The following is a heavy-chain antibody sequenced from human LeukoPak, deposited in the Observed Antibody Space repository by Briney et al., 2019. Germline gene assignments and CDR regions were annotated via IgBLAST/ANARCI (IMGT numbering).Heavy chain of an antibody. CDR1: GDSVSSNSAA. CDR2: TYCRSKWYN. V-gene: IGHV6-1*01. CDR3: ARVCFFGFGEVAWFDP. D-gene: IGHD3-10*01. Sequence: SQTLSLTCAISGDSVSSNSAAWNWIRQSPSRGLEWLGRTYCRSKWYNDYAVSVKSRITIKPDTSKNQFSLQLNSVTPEDTAVYYCARVCFFGFGEVAWFDPWGQGTLVTVSS. J-gene: IGHJ5*02.